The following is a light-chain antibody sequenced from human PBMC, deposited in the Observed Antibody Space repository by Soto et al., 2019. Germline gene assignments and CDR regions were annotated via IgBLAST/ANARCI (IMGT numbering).Light chain of an antibody. J-gene: IGLJ1*01. CDR3: SSYTSSSTLMV. V-gene: IGLV2-14*01. Sequence: QSVLTQPASVSRSPGQSITISCTGTSSDVGGYNYVSWYQQHPGKAPKLMIYDVSNRPSGVSNRFSGSKSGNTASLTISGLQAEDEADYYCSSYTSSSTLMVFGTGTKLTVL. CDR1: SSDVGGYNY. CDR2: DVS.